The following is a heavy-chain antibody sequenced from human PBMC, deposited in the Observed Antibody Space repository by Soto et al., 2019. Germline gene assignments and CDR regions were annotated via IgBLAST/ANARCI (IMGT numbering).Heavy chain of an antibody. Sequence: SETLSLTCTVSGGSVSSGSYYWSWIRQPPGKGLEWIGYIYYSGSTNYNPSLKSRVTISVDTSKSQFSLKLSSVTAADTAVYYCARDHFYGDYVGLDYWGQGTLVTVSS. CDR2: IYYSGST. D-gene: IGHD4-17*01. CDR1: GGSVSSGSYY. J-gene: IGHJ4*02. V-gene: IGHV4-61*01. CDR3: ARDHFYGDYVGLDY.